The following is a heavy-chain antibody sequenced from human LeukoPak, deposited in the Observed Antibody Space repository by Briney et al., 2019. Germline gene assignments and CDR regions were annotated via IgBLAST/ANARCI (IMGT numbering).Heavy chain of an antibody. V-gene: IGHV4-38-2*02. D-gene: IGHD5-24*01. CDR2: IYHSGST. CDR3: AREAMATIDY. Sequence: SETLSLTCTVSGYSISSGYYWGWIRQPPGKGLEWIGSIYHSGSTYYNPSLKSRVTISVDTSKNQFSLKLSSVTAADTAVYYCAREAMATIDYWGQGTLVTVSS. CDR1: GYSISSGYY. J-gene: IGHJ4*02.